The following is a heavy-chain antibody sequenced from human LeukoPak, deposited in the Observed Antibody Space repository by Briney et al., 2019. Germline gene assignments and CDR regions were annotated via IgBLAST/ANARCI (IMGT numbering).Heavy chain of an antibody. V-gene: IGHV3-21*01. CDR1: GFSFSSYT. J-gene: IGHJ4*02. Sequence: KPGGSLRLSCAASGFSFSSYTMNWVRQAPGKGLEWVSIISSSSSYIYYADSVKGRFTISRDNAKNALYLQMDSLRVEDTAVYYCARDQSGTYSIDYWGQGTLVTVSS. D-gene: IGHD1-26*01. CDR3: ARDQSGTYSIDY. CDR2: ISSSSSYI.